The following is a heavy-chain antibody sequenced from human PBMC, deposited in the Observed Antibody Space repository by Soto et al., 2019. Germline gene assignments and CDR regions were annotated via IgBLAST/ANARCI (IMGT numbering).Heavy chain of an antibody. CDR2: ISGSGSPI. J-gene: IGHJ4*02. CDR1: GFTFSYYS. Sequence: EVHLVESGGGLVQPGGSLRLSCAASGFTFSYYSMNWVRQAPGKGLEWVSFISGSGSPIYYADSVRGRFTISRDNAKNSLYLEMNSLRAEDTAVYYCARESEDLTSNFDYWGQGTLVTVSS. V-gene: IGHV3-48*01. CDR3: ARESEDLTSNFDY.